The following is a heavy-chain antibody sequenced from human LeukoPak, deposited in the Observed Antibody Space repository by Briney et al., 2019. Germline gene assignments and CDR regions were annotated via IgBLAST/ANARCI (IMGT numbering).Heavy chain of an antibody. J-gene: IGHJ5*02. CDR3: ARSLYCSSTSCRYNWFDP. V-gene: IGHV1-18*01. D-gene: IGHD2-2*01. CDR1: GYTFTSYG. CDR2: ISAYNGNT. Sequence: ASVKVSCKASGYTFTSYGISWMRQAPGQGLEWMGWISAYNGNTNYAQKLQGRVTMTTDTSTSTAYMELRSLRSDDTAVYYCARSLYCSSTSCRYNWFDPWGQGTLVTVSS.